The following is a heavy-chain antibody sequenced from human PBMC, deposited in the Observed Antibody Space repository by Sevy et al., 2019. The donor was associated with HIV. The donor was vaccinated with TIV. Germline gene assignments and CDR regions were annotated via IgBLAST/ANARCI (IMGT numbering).Heavy chain of an antibody. D-gene: IGHD6-13*01. CDR1: GFTFSNAW. Sequence: GGSLRLSCAASGFTFSNAWMSWVRQAPGKGLEWLGRIKGKIYDGTIDYAAPVKGRFSISRDDSKNTLYLQMNSLKTEDTTVYYCTTASWSQEDYYNYWGQGTLVTVSS. V-gene: IGHV3-15*01. CDR2: IKGKIYDGTI. J-gene: IGHJ4*02. CDR3: TTASWSQEDYYNY.